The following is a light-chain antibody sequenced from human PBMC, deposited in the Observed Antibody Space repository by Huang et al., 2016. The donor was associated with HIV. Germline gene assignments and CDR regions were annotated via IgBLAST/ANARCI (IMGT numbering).Light chain of an antibody. CDR1: QDIGTS. CDR3: QQLHAYPNT. Sequence: HLTQSPPSLSASVGDSVFISCRASQDIGTSLAWYQQRTGRAPKLLISGASTLQTGVPSRFGGDTAGTFFTLFIADLQPEDFATYYCQQLHAYPNTFGQGTRLDIK. J-gene: IGKJ5*01. CDR2: GAS. V-gene: IGKV1-13*02.